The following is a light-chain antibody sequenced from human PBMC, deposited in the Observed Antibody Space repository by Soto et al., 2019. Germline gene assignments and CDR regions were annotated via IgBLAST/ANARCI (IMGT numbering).Light chain of an antibody. Sequence: DIQMTQSPSTRSVSLGDRVTITCRASQTISSWLAWYQQKPGKAPKLLIYKASTLKSGVPSRFSGSGSGTEFTLTISSLQPDDFATYYCQQYHTYSTFGQGTKVDIK. CDR1: QTISSW. V-gene: IGKV1-5*03. J-gene: IGKJ1*01. CDR2: KAS. CDR3: QQYHTYST.